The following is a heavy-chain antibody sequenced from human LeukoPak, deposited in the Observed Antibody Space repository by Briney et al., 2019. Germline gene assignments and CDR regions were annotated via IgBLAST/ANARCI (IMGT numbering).Heavy chain of an antibody. D-gene: IGHD1-1*01. Sequence: WASVTVSCKASGYTFTSYGISWVRQAPGQGLEWMGWISAYNGNKNYAQKLQGRVTITTDTSTSTAYMELRSLRSDDTAVYYCARATPYGTNWFDPWGQGTLVTVSS. CDR3: ARATPYGTNWFDP. CDR1: GYTFTSYG. J-gene: IGHJ5*02. V-gene: IGHV1-18*04. CDR2: ISAYNGNK.